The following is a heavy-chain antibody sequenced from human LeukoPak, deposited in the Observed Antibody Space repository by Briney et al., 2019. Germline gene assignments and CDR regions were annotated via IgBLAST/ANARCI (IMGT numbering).Heavy chain of an antibody. D-gene: IGHD4-17*01. V-gene: IGHV6-1*01. CDR1: GDSVSSSTAA. CDR3: ARYTLTTPARAFDY. Sequence: SQTLSLTCAISGDSVSSSTAAWNWIRQSPSRGLEWLGRTYYRSKWCNDYAVSVKSRITINPDTSKNQFSLQLNSVTPEDTAVYYCARYTLTTPARAFDYWGQGTLVTVSS. CDR2: TYYRSKWCN. J-gene: IGHJ4*02.